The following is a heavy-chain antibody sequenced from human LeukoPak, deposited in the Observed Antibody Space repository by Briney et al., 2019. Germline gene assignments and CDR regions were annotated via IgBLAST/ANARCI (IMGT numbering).Heavy chain of an antibody. V-gene: IGHV1-69*13. Sequence: SVKVSCKASGGTFSIYAISWVRQAPGQGLEWMGGIIPIFGTANYAQKYQGRVTITADESTSTAYMELSSLRSEDTAVYYCARGPVLRCLEWLPDACDIWGEGTMVTVFS. J-gene: IGHJ3*02. CDR2: IIPIFGTA. CDR3: ARGPVLRCLEWLPDACDI. D-gene: IGHD3-3*01. CDR1: GGTFSIYA.